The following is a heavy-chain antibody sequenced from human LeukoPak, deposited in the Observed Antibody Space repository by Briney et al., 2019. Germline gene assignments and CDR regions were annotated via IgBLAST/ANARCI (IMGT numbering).Heavy chain of an antibody. CDR1: GFTFSSYG. CDR2: ISYDGSNK. Sequence: GRSLRLSCAASGFTFSSYGMRWVRQAPGKGLEWVAVISYDGSNKYYADSVKGRFTISRDNSKNTLYLQMNSLRAEDTAVYYCAKRQWWGMDVWGQGTTVTVSS. CDR3: AKRQWWGMDV. J-gene: IGHJ6*02. V-gene: IGHV3-30*18. D-gene: IGHD2-15*01.